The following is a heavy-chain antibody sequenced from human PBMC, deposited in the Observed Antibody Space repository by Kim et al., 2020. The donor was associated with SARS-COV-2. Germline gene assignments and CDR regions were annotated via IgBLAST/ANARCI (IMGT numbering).Heavy chain of an antibody. D-gene: IGHD6-13*01. V-gene: IGHV1-2*06. Sequence: ASVKVSCKASGYTFTGYYMHWVRQAPGQGLEWMGRINPNSGGTNYAQKFQGRVTMTRDTYISTAYVELSTLTSDDKAVDYCASHYSRSGPVDYWGQGTLV. J-gene: IGHJ4*02. CDR1: GYTFTGYY. CDR3: ASHYSRSGPVDY. CDR2: INPNSGGT.